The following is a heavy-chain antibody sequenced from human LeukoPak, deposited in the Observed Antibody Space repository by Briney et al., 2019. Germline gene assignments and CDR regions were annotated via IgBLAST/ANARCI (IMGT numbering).Heavy chain of an antibody. V-gene: IGHV3-23*01. CDR1: GFTFTDYA. CDR2: ITTTVGDT. CDR3: AKRPYGSGGGHFDH. J-gene: IGHJ4*02. D-gene: IGHD3-10*01. Sequence: GSMLLSCVASGFTFTDYAMTWVRQPPGRRLEWVSTITTTVGDTHYADSVKGRFTVSRDDSKGTLFLQMNSLRAEDTGVYYCAKRPYGSGGGHFDHWGQGTLAIVSS.